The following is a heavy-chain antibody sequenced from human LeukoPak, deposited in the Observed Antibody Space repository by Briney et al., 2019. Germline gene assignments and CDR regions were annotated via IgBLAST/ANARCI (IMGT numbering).Heavy chain of an antibody. V-gene: IGHV4-4*02. J-gene: IGHJ4*02. CDR3: ARDNGGSYKGGIDY. CDR1: GGSISSSNW. D-gene: IGHD1-26*01. Sequence: SETLSLTCAVSGGSISSSNWWSWIRQPPGKGLEWIGEIYHSGSTNYNPSLKSRVTISVDTSKNQFSLKLSSVTAADTAVYYCARDNGGSYKGGIDYWGQGTLVTVSS. CDR2: IYHSGST.